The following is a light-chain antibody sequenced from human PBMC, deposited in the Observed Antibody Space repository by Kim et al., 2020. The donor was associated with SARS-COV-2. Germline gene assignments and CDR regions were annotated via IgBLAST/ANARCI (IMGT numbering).Light chain of an antibody. CDR1: SADIGNYNT. CDR2: DIR. CDR3: CSTVNNHGQV. Sequence: QSALTQPVSMSGSPGQTVTISCSGNSADIGNYNTISWYQQHAGEAPRLIIYDIRRRPSGVYTCFSCSKSANLASLIIAVLRAEDDADYYGCSTVNNHGQVFGGGTKVTVL. J-gene: IGLJ2*01. V-gene: IGLV2-14*03.